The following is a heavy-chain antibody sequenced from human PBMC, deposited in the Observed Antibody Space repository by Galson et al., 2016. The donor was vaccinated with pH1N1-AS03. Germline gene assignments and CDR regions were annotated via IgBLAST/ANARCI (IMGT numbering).Heavy chain of an antibody. CDR1: GFTFSTYA. J-gene: IGHJ4*02. D-gene: IGHD5-12*01. CDR3: VRRSPCATIGTYYFDL. V-gene: IGHV3-23*01. CDR2: ISASGGDT. Sequence: SLRLSCAASGFTFSTYAMSWVRQAQGMGLEWVSSISASGGDTYYADSVKGRFTISRDNSRNTVSLQMNSLRDDDTAVYYCVRRSPCATIGTYYFDLWGQGTLVTVSS.